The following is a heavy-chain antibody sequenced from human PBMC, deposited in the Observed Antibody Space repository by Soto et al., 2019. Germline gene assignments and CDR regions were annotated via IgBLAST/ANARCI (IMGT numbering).Heavy chain of an antibody. CDR2: IKRKSDGETT. V-gene: IGHV3-15*01. CDR1: GFSFSDAW. J-gene: IGHJ4*02. D-gene: IGHD3-16*01. CDR3: TTQGGGDDIYLDY. Sequence: EVQLVESGGGLVQPGGSLRLSCAASGFSFSDAWMIWFRQAPGKGLQWVGRIKRKSDGETTDYAAPVKDRFAISRDDSTKTVYLRMNSLKTEDTTTYFCTTQGGGDDIYLDYWGQGTLVAVSS.